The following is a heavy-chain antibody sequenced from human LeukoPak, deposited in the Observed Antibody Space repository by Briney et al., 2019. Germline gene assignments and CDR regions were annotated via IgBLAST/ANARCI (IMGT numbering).Heavy chain of an antibody. CDR1: GFTFSSYG. V-gene: IGHV3-30*18. D-gene: IGHD3-10*01. J-gene: IGHJ4*02. CDR3: AKDNYYGSGSYPTRAPLH. Sequence: PGRSLRLSCAASGFTFSSYGMHWVCQAPGKGLEWVAVISYDGSNKYYADSVKGRFTISRDNSKNTLYLQMNSLRAEDTAVYYCAKDNYYGSGSYPTRAPLHWGQGTLVTVSS. CDR2: ISYDGSNK.